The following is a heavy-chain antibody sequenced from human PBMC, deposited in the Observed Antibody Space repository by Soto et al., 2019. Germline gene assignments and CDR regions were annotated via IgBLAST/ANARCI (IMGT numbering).Heavy chain of an antibody. V-gene: IGHV3-11*01. D-gene: IGHD6-13*01. CDR3: ARAMYTSKTDFDY. CDR2: ISSSAGTI. CDR1: GFTFSDYY. Sequence: QVQLVESGGGLVKPGGSLRLSCAASGFTFSDYYMSWIRQAPGKGLEWVSYISSSAGTISYADSVKGRFTISRDNAKNSLYLKMNSLRAEDTAVYYCARAMYTSKTDFDYWGQGTLVTVSS. J-gene: IGHJ4*02.